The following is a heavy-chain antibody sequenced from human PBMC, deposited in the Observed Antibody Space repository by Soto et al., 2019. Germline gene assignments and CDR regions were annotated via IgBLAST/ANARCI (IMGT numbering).Heavy chain of an antibody. J-gene: IGHJ4*02. D-gene: IGHD3-9*01. Sequence: GGSLRLSCAASGFTFSDYGMHWVRQAPGKGLEWVAVIWYDGSNKYYADSVKGRFTISRDNSKNTLYLQMNSLRAEDTAVYYCARDPLHYDILTGYSPNYFDFWGQGTLVTVSS. V-gene: IGHV3-33*01. CDR2: IWYDGSNK. CDR3: ARDPLHYDILTGYSPNYFDF. CDR1: GFTFSDYG.